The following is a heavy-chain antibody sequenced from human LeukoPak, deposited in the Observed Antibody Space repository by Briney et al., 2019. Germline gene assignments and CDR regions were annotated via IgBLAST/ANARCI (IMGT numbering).Heavy chain of an antibody. CDR1: GYNFASQW. V-gene: IGHV5-51*01. Sequence: GESLKISCKHSGYNFASQWIGWVRQMPGKGLEWMGIINPGNSDIVYTPSFQGQVSFSADKSTSTVFLQWGSLKASDTAIYYCSTRAFSDTSPVAWGQGILVTVSS. D-gene: IGHD3-22*01. CDR3: STRAFSDTSPVA. CDR2: INPGNSDI. J-gene: IGHJ5*02.